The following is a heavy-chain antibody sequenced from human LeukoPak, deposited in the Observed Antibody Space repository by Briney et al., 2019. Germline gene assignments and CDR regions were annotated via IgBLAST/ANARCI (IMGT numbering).Heavy chain of an antibody. CDR1: GFTFSSYS. CDR2: ISSSSSYI. CDR3: ASLTIFGVALMDV. D-gene: IGHD3-3*01. J-gene: IGHJ6*04. Sequence: GSLRLSCAASGFTFSSYSMNWVRQAPGKRLEWVSSISSSSSYIYYADSVKGRFTISRDNAKNSLYLQVNSLRAEDTAVYYCASLTIFGVALMDVWGKGTTVTVSS. V-gene: IGHV3-21*01.